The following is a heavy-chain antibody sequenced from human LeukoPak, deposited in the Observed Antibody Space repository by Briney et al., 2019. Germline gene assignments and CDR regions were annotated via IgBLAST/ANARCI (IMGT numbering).Heavy chain of an antibody. CDR3: ARGLWFGELDY. CDR2: ISAYNGNT. Sequence: ASVKVSCKASGYTFTTYGINWVRQAPGQGLEWMGWISAYNGNTNYAQNLQDRVTMTTDTSTSTAYMELRSLRSDDTAVYYCARGLWFGELDYWGQGTLVTVSS. D-gene: IGHD3-10*01. J-gene: IGHJ4*02. V-gene: IGHV1-18*01. CDR1: GYTFTTYG.